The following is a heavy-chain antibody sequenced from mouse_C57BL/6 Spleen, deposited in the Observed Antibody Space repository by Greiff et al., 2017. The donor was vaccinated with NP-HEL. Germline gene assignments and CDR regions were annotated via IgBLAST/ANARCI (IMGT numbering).Heavy chain of an antibody. CDR3: ARMGAYGSSFH. J-gene: IGHJ3*01. CDR1: GFTFSDYG. CDR2: ISSGSSTI. D-gene: IGHD1-1*01. Sequence: EVQVVESGGGLVKPGGSLKLSCAASGFTFSDYGMHWVRQAPEKGLEWVAYISSGSSTIYYADTVKGRFTISRDNAKNTLFLQMTSLRSEDTAMYYCARMGAYGSSFHWGQGTLVTVSA. V-gene: IGHV5-17*01.